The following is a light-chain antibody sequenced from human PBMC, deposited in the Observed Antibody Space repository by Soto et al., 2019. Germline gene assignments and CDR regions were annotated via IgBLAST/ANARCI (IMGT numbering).Light chain of an antibody. CDR2: GVS. V-gene: IGKV3-20*01. CDR3: QQYDSSWT. J-gene: IGKJ1*01. CDR1: QSVPSNF. Sequence: EIVLTQSPGTLSLSPGERATLSCRASQSVPSNFLAWYQQKPGQAPILVIYGVSRRATGIPDRFSGSASGTDFTPTISRLEPEDFAVYYCQQYDSSWTFGQGTKVEIK.